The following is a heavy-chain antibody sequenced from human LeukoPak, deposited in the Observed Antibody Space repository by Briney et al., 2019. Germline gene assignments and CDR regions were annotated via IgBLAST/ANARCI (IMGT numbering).Heavy chain of an antibody. CDR3: ARERSSSGGHSWFDP. J-gene: IGHJ5*02. CDR2: IYYTGVT. CDR1: GGSFSGYY. Sequence: SETLSLTCAVYGGSFSGYYWGWIRQPPGKGLEWIGSIYYTGVTSTNPFFRSRMSISVDTSKNQFSLNLTSVTAADAAVYYCARERSSSGGHSWFDPWGQGTLVTVSS. D-gene: IGHD4-23*01. V-gene: IGHV4-34*10.